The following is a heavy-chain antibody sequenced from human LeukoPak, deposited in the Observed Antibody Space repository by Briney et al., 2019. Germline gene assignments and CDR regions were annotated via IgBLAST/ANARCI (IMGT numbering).Heavy chain of an antibody. Sequence: ASVKVSCKVSGYTLTELFMHWVRQAPGKGLEWLGGFDPEDGEAIYAQKFQGRVTMTEDTSTDTVYMELSSLRSEDTAVYYCATERRPIVGATFDNWGQGTLVTVSS. CDR3: ATERRPIVGATFDN. V-gene: IGHV1-24*01. J-gene: IGHJ4*02. CDR1: GYTLTELF. D-gene: IGHD1-26*01. CDR2: FDPEDGEA.